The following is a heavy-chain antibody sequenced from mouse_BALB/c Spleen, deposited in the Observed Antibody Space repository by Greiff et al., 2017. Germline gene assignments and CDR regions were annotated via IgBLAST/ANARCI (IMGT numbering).Heavy chain of an antibody. Sequence: QVQLQQSGAELAKPGASVKMSCKASGYTFTSYWMHWVKQRPGQGLEWIGYINPSTGYTEYNQKFKDKATLTADKSSSTAYMQLSSLTSEDSAVYYCARFYDYDDGPYAMDYWGQGTSVTVSS. CDR3: ARFYDYDDGPYAMDY. D-gene: IGHD2-4*01. CDR1: GYTFTSYW. J-gene: IGHJ4*01. CDR2: INPSTGYT. V-gene: IGHV1-7*01.